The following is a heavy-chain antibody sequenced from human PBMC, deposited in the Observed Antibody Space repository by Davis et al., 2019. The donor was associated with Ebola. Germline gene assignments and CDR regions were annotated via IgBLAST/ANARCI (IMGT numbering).Heavy chain of an antibody. Sequence: GSLRLSCAVYGGSFSGYYWSWIRQPPGKGLEWIGEINHSGSTNYNTSLKSRVTISVDTSKNQSSLKLSSVTAADTAVYYCARTGYSSRWTAAGWYFDLWGRGTLVTVSS. CDR1: GGSFSGYY. CDR2: INHSGST. V-gene: IGHV4-34*01. CDR3: ARTGYSSRWTAAGWYFDL. J-gene: IGHJ2*01. D-gene: IGHD6-13*01.